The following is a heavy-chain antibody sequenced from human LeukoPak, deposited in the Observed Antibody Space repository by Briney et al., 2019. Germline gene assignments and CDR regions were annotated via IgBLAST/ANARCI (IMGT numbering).Heavy chain of an antibody. CDR3: ARGTYGDYVFLDY. Sequence: GASVKVSCTASGYTFTSYAMHWVRQAPGQRLEWMGWINAGNGNTKYSQKFQGRVTITRDTSASTAYMELSSLRSEDTAVYYCARGTYGDYVFLDYWGQGTRVTVSS. CDR2: INAGNGNT. J-gene: IGHJ4*02. CDR1: GYTFTSYA. V-gene: IGHV1-3*01. D-gene: IGHD4-17*01.